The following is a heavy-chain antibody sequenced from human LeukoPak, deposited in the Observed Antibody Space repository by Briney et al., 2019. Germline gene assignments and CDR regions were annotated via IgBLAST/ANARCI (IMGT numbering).Heavy chain of an antibody. V-gene: IGHV4-61*02. Sequence: PSQTLSLTCTVSGGSISSGSYYWSWIRQPAGKGLEWIGRIYTSGSTKYNPSLKSRVSISVDTSKNQFSLKLSSVTAADTAVYYCARVEWGVFVDYWGQGTLVTVSS. CDR1: GGSISSGSYY. J-gene: IGHJ4*02. D-gene: IGHD1-26*01. CDR2: IYTSGST. CDR3: ARVEWGVFVDY.